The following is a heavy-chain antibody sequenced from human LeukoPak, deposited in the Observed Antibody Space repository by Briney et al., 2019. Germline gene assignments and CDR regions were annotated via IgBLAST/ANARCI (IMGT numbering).Heavy chain of an antibody. CDR2: IYYSGST. Sequence: SETLSLTCTVSGGSMSPYHWGWIRQPPGKGLEWIGYIYYSGSTNYNPSLKSRVTISVDTSKNQFSLKLSSVTAADTAVYYCARAPHSSSWYGGSYDYWGQGTLVTVSS. CDR3: ARAPHSSSWYGGSYDY. V-gene: IGHV4-59*01. CDR1: GGSMSPYH. D-gene: IGHD6-13*01. J-gene: IGHJ4*02.